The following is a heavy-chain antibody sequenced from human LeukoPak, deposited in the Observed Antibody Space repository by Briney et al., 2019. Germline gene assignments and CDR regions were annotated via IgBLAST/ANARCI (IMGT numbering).Heavy chain of an antibody. V-gene: IGHV3-30*04. CDR3: ARDRLPGCSGGSCYSYNYYGMDV. CDR2: ISYDGSNK. CDR1: GFTFSSYA. J-gene: IGHJ6*04. D-gene: IGHD2-15*01. Sequence: GGSLRLSCAASGFTFSSYAMHWVRQAPGKGLEWVAVISYDGSNKYYADSVKGRFTISRDNSKNTLYLQMNSLRAEDTAVYYCARDRLPGCSGGSCYSYNYYGMDVWGKGTTVTVSS.